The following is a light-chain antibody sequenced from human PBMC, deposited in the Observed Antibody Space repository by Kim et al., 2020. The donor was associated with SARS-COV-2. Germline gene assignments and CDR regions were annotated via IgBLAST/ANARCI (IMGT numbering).Light chain of an antibody. J-gene: IGKJ4*01. V-gene: IGKV1-5*01. CDR2: DAS. CDR3: QQYNDHELT. CDR1: QNVNTW. Sequence: DIQMTQSPSTLSASVGDRVTITCRASQNVNTWLAWYQQRPGKAPQVLISDASNLESGVPSRFSGRGSGTEFTLTISSLQPEDFAVYYCQQYNDHELTFGGGTKVDSK.